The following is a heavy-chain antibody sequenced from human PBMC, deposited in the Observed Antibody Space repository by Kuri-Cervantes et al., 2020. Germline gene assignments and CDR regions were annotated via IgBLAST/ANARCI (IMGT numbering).Heavy chain of an antibody. V-gene: IGHV3-30*18. CDR1: GFTFSSYA. CDR3: AKTRAPGWYYYYGMDV. J-gene: IGHJ6*02. CDR2: ISYDGISK. Sequence: GGSLRLSCAASGFTFSSYAMHWVRQAPGKGLEWVAVISYDGISKRYGDSVKGRFNISRDNSKNTLYLQMNSLRAEDTAVYYCAKTRAPGWYYYYGMDVWGQGTMVTVSS. D-gene: IGHD1-14*01.